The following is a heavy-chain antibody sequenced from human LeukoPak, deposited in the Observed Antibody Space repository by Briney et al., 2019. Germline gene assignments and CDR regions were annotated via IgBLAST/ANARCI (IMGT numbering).Heavy chain of an antibody. D-gene: IGHD4-23*01. CDR2: IIPILGIA. CDR3: AIGNSRNNWFDP. CDR1: GGTFSSYA. J-gene: IGHJ5*02. V-gene: IGHV1-69*04. Sequence: SVKVSCKASGGTFSSYAISWVRQAPGQGLEWMGRIIPILGIANYAQKFQGRVTITADKSTSTAYMELSSLRSEDTAVYYCAIGNSRNNWFDPWGQGTLVTVSS.